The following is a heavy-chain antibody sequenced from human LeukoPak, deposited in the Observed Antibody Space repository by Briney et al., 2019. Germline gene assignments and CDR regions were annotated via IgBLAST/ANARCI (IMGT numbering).Heavy chain of an antibody. CDR2: IYSSGST. CDR3: AKSGGYGLIDY. Sequence: SETLSLTCSVSGGSISDYYYSWIRQSPGKGLEWIGSIYSSGSTYYNTSLQSRVTISIETSKNQISLRLKSVTAADTAMYYCAKSGGYGLIDYWGQGTLVTVSS. J-gene: IGHJ4*02. D-gene: IGHD1-26*01. V-gene: IGHV4-59*04. CDR1: GGSISDYY.